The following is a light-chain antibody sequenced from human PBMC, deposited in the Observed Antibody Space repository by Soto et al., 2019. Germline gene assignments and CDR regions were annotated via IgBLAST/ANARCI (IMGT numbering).Light chain of an antibody. J-gene: IGKJ1*01. V-gene: IGKV1-5*01. CDR1: QSISSW. Sequence: IQMTQSPSTLSASVGDRVTITGRASQSISSWLAWFQQKPGKAPKLLIYDASSLESGVPSRFSGSGSGTEFTLTISSLQPDDFATYYCQHYNSYSEEFGQGTKVDIK. CDR2: DAS. CDR3: QHYNSYSEE.